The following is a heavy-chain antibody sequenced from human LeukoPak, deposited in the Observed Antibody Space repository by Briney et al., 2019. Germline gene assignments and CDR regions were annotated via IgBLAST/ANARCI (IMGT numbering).Heavy chain of an antibody. Sequence: SETLSLTCTVSGGSISSYSWSWIRQPPGKGLEWIGDIYYSGSTNYNPSLKSRVTISVDTSKNQFSPNLSSVTAAESAVYYCARVPDGGIFDYWGQGTLVTVSS. CDR3: ARVPDGGIFDY. CDR2: IYYSGST. D-gene: IGHD4-23*01. V-gene: IGHV4-59*01. CDR1: GGSISSYS. J-gene: IGHJ4*02.